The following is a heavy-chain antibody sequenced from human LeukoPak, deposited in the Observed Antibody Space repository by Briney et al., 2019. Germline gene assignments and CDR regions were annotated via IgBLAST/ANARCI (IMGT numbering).Heavy chain of an antibody. Sequence: SETLSLTCTVSGGSISSSSYYWGWIRQPPGKGLEWIGSIYYSGSTYYNPSLKSRVTMSVDTSKNQFSLKLSSVTAADTAVYYCAIGPIFGVVGPPGAFDIWGQGTMVTVSS. CDR2: IYYSGST. CDR1: GGSISSSSYY. CDR3: AIGPIFGVVGPPGAFDI. J-gene: IGHJ3*02. V-gene: IGHV4-39*01. D-gene: IGHD3-3*01.